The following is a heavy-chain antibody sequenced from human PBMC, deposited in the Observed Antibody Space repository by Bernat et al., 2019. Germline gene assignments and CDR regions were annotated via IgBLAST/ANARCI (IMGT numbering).Heavy chain of an antibody. CDR2: IHKGGRT. CDR1: GLTVSSND. J-gene: IGHJ6*02. V-gene: IGHV3-53*05. CDR3: ARLYYYQMDV. Sequence: EVQLVETGGGLIQPGGSLRLSCVASGLTVSSNDMTWVRQAPGKGLEWVSVIHKGGRTYYADSVKGRFTISRDNSKNTLYVEMNSLRAEDTAVYYCARLYYYQMDVWGQGTTVTVSS.